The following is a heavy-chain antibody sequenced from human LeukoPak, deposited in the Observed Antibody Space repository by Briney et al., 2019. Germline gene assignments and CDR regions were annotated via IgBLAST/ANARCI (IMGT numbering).Heavy chain of an antibody. CDR2: ISADTGYT. J-gene: IGHJ4*02. CDR1: GYTLTELS. Sequence: ASVKVSCKVSGYTLTELSMHWVRQAPGQGLEWMGWISADTGYTHSAQKFQDRVTLTRDRAANTAYMELRSLRSDDTAIYFCARERTDDSYDTSGYYEFDFWGQGTLVTVSS. D-gene: IGHD3-3*01. V-gene: IGHV1-18*01. CDR3: ARERTDDSYDTSGYYEFDF.